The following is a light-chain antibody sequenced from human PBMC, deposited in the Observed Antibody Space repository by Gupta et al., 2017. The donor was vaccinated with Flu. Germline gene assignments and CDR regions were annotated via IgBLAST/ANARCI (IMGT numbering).Light chain of an antibody. Sequence: EIVLTQSPGTLSLSPGERATLSCRASHSVTSSYLAWYQQKPGQAPRLLIHGASSRATGIPDKFSGGGSGTDFTLTISRLEPEDFAVYYCQQYGSSLTWTFGQGTRLEIK. V-gene: IGKV3-20*01. CDR3: QQYGSSLTWT. CDR1: HSVTSSY. CDR2: GAS. J-gene: IGKJ1*01.